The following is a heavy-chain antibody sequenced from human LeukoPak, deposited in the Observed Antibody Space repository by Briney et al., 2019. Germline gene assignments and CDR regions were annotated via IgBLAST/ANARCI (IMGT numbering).Heavy chain of an antibody. CDR3: ARHLLGTSSSSASDI. J-gene: IGHJ3*02. CDR1: GYRFTTYW. CDR2: IYPEDSDT. D-gene: IGHD6-6*01. Sequence: GESLKISCKGSGYRFTTYWIAWVRQMPGKGLEWMGIIYPEDSDTKYSPSFQGQVTISADMSIRTAYLQLSSLKASDTAIYYCARHLLGTSSSSASDIWGQGTMVTVS. V-gene: IGHV5-51*01.